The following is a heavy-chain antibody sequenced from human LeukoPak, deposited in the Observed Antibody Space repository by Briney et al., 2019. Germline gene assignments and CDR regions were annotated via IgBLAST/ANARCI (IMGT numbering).Heavy chain of an antibody. D-gene: IGHD6-19*01. J-gene: IGHJ4*02. CDR3: ASTSGWYEPIDY. CDR2: IWYDGSNK. CDR1: RFTFSDYG. V-gene: IGHV3-33*08. Sequence: GRSLRLSCTASRFTFSDYGMHWVRQAPGKGLEWVAVIWYDGSNKYYADSVKGRFTISRDNSKNTLYLQMNSLRAEDTAVYYCASTSGWYEPIDYWGQGTLVTVSS.